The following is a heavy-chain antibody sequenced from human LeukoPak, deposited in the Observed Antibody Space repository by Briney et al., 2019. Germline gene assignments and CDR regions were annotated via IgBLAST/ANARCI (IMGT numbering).Heavy chain of an antibody. CDR3: AKVNYYDSSGYWNYYYGMDV. CDR2: ISGSGGST. J-gene: IGHJ6*02. V-gene: IGHV3-23*01. CDR1: GFTFSSYA. Sequence: GGSLRLSCAASGFTFSSYAMSWVRQAPGEGLEWVSAISGSGGSTYYADSVKGRFTISRDNSKNTLYLQMNSLRAEDTAVYYCAKVNYYDSSGYWNYYYGMDVWGQGTTVTVSS. D-gene: IGHD3-22*01.